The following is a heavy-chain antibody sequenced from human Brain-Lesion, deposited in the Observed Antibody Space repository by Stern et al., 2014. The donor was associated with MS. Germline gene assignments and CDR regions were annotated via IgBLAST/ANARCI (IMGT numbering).Heavy chain of an antibody. CDR3: ARDKEDTNMAFRYFDN. CDR1: GGSVGSGSYD. Sequence: DQLVESGPGLVKPSQTLSLTCTVSGGSVGSGSYDWSWIRQPAGKGLEWIGRIYTTGSTYYNPSLKSRVSISIDTSQNQFSLKLPSVTAADTAVYYCARDKEDTNMAFRYFDNWGQGTLVTVSS. J-gene: IGHJ4*02. CDR2: IYTTGST. D-gene: IGHD5-18*01. V-gene: IGHV4-61*02.